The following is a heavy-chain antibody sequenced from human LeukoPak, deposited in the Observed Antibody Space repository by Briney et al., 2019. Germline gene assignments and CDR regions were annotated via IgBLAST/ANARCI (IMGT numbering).Heavy chain of an antibody. V-gene: IGHV4-4*07. CDR2: VYTSGST. J-gene: IGHJ4*02. Sequence: SETLSLTCTVSGGSISSCYWCWIRQPAGKGLGWIGRVYTSGSTNYNPSLKSRVTMSVDTSTNQCSLKLSSVPAADTAVYYCARALPGYSYGSYYFDYWGQGTLVTVSS. CDR1: GGSISSCY. CDR3: ARALPGYSYGSYYFDY. D-gene: IGHD5-18*01.